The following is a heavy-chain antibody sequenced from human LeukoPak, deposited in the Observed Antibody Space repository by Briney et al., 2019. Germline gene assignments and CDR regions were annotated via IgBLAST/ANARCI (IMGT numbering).Heavy chain of an antibody. CDR2: IYPGDSDT. Sequence: GESLKISCKGSGYSFTSYWIGWVRQMPGKGLEWMGIIYPGDSDTRYSPSFQGQVTISADKSISTAYLQWSSLKASDTAMYYCARGSYSTPWLGYYFDYWGQGTLVTVSS. V-gene: IGHV5-51*01. J-gene: IGHJ4*02. CDR3: ARGSYSTPWLGYYFDY. D-gene: IGHD6-19*01. CDR1: GYSFTSYW.